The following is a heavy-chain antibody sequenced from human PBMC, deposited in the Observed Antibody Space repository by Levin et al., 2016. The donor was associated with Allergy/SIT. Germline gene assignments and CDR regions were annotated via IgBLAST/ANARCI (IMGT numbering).Heavy chain of an antibody. V-gene: IGHV4-4*02. CDR3: ARFVAVPAAFSWFDP. J-gene: IGHJ5*02. D-gene: IGHD2-2*01. CDR2: IYHSGST. Sequence: VRQAPGKGLEWIGEIYHSGSTNYNPSLKSRVTISVDKSKNQFSLKLSSVTAADTAVYYCARFVAVPAAFSWFDPWGQGTLVTVSS.